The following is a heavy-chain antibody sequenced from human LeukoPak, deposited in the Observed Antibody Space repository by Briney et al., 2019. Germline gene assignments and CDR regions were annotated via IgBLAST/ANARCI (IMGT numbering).Heavy chain of an antibody. V-gene: IGHV1-69*13. D-gene: IGHD6-6*01. CDR3: ARALKGAALFDY. CDR1: GYTFTGYH. CDR2: IIPIFGTA. J-gene: IGHJ4*02. Sequence: SVKVSCKASGYTFTGYHMHWVRQAPGQGLEWMGGIIPIFGTANYAQKFQGRVTITADESTSTAYMELSSLRSEDTAVYYCARALKGAALFDYWGQGTLVTVSS.